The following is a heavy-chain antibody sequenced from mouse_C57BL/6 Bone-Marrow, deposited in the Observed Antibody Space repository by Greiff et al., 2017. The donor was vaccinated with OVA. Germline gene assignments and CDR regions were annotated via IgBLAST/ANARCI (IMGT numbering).Heavy chain of an antibody. D-gene: IGHD1-1*01. J-gene: IGHJ2*01. CDR1: GFNIKDDY. Sequence: VQLQQSGAELVRPGASVKLSCTASGFNIKDDYMHWVKQRPEQGLEWIGWIDPENGDTEYASKFQGKATITADTSSNTAYLQRSSLTSEDTAVYYGTTSITTVNFDYWGQGTTLTVSS. CDR2: IDPENGDT. V-gene: IGHV14-4*01. CDR3: TTSITTVNFDY.